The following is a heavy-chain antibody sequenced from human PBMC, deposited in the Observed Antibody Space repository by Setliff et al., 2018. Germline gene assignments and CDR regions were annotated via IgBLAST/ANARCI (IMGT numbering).Heavy chain of an antibody. Sequence: SLTCTVSGGSISHYYWNWVRLSPGKGLEWIGYVYISGSTMYNPSLKSRVTISLDTSKNQFSLRLSSVTAADTAVYYCARWGDGYNSDYYYYMDVWGRGTTVTVSS. V-gene: IGHV4-59*12. J-gene: IGHJ6*03. D-gene: IGHD5-12*01. CDR1: GGSISHYY. CDR2: VYISGST. CDR3: ARWGDGYNSDYYYYMDV.